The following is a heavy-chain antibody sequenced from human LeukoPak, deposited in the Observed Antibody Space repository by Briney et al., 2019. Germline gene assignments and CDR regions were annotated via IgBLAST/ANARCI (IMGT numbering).Heavy chain of an antibody. CDR1: GFTISSYG. D-gene: IGHD2-2*01. J-gene: IGHJ4*02. CDR2: ISYDGSNK. CDR3: AKAGGYCSSTSCYLDY. Sequence: GGSLRLSCAASGFTISSYGMHWVRRAPGKGLEWVAVISYDGSNKYYADSVKGRFTISRDNSKNTLYLQMNSLRAEDTAVYYCAKAGGYCSSTSCYLDYWGQGTLVTVSS. V-gene: IGHV3-30*18.